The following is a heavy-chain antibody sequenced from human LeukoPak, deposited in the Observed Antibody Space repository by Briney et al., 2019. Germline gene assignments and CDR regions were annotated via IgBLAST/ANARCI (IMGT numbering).Heavy chain of an antibody. J-gene: IGHJ4*02. CDR3: AREGTYCSRTSCCDSFLDY. CDR2: IYTSGST. Sequence: SETLSLTCSVSGDSIRSYYWSWIRQPAGKGLEWIGRIYTSGSTNYNPSLKTRVTMSVDTSKSQFSLRLSSVTAADTAVYYCAREGTYCSRTSCCDSFLDYWGQGTLVTVSS. D-gene: IGHD2-2*01. CDR1: GDSIRSYY. V-gene: IGHV4-4*07.